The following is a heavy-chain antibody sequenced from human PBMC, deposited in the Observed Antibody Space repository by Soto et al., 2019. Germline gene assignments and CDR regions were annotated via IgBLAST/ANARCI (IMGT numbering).Heavy chain of an antibody. J-gene: IGHJ4*02. V-gene: IGHV3-33*01. D-gene: IGHD1-26*01. CDR2: IGYDGSNK. Sequence: QVQLVESGGGVVQPGRSLRLSCAASGFTFSSYGMHWVRQAPGKGLEWVAVIGYDGSNKYYADSVKGRFTISRDNSKNRLYLQMNSLRAEDTAVYYCARAGWEIRQSGGVDYWGQGTLVTVSS. CDR3: ARAGWEIRQSGGVDY. CDR1: GFTFSSYG.